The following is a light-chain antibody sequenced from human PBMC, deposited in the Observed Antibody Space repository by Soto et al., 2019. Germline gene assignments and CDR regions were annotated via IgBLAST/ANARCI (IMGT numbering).Light chain of an antibody. CDR3: QQDYNFT. Sequence: PGARVTLSCRASQRVSSSYLTWYQQKPGQAPRLLIYGASTRATGIPARFSGSGSGTDFTLTISSLQPEDFAVYYCQQDYNFTFGPGTKVDIK. V-gene: IGKV3D-7*01. CDR1: QRVSSSY. J-gene: IGKJ3*01. CDR2: GAS.